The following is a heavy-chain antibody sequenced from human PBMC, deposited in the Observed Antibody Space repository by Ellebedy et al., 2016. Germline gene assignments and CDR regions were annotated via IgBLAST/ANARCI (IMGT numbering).Heavy chain of an antibody. CDR3: ARYTRGGLLFHWFDP. CDR2: IYYSGST. CDR1: GGSISSYY. D-gene: IGHD2-21*02. V-gene: IGHV4-59*01. Sequence: GSLRLSXTVSGGSISSYYWSWIRQPPGKGLEWIGYIYYSGSTNYNPSLKTRVTISVDTSKNQFSLKLSSVTAAATAVYYCARYTRGGLLFHWFDPWGQGTLVTVSS. J-gene: IGHJ5*02.